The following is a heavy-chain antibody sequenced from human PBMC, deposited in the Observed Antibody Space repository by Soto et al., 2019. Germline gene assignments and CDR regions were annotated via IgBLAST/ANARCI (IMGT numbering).Heavy chain of an antibody. CDR2: IIPIFGTA. D-gene: IGHD3-22*01. V-gene: IGHV1-69*01. CDR3: ASGSDYYDSSGYPPPYYFDY. J-gene: IGHJ4*02. CDR1: GGTFSSYA. Sequence: QVQLVQSGAEVKKPGSSVKVSCKASGGTFSSYAISWVRQAPGQGLEWMGGIIPIFGTANYAQKFQGRVTITADESTSTAYMELSSLRSEDTAVYYCASGSDYYDSSGYPPPYYFDYWGQGTLVTVSS.